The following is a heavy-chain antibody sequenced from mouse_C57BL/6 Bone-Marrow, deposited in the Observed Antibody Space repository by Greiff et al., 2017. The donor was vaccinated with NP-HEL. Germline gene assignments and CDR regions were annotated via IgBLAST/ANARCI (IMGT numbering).Heavy chain of an antibody. D-gene: IGHD1-1*01. CDR1: GYTFTDYY. CDR3: ARKGDYYGSSYPYFDY. V-gene: IGHV1-26*01. CDR2: INPNNGGT. J-gene: IGHJ2*01. Sequence: EVQLQQSGPELVKPGASVKISCKASGYTFTDYYMNWVKQSHGKSLEWIGDINPNNGGTSYNQKFKGKATLTVDKSSSTAYMELRSLTSEDSAVYYCARKGDYYGSSYPYFDYWGQGTTLTVSS.